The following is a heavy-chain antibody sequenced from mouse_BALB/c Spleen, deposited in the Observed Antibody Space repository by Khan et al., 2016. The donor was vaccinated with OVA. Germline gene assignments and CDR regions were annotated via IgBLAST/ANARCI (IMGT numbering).Heavy chain of an antibody. CDR2: ISPGSGDT. V-gene: IGHV1-77*01. D-gene: IGHD1-2*01. J-gene: IGHJ3*01. CDR3: ARRNYFGYTFAY. CDR1: GYTFTDYY. Sequence: QVQLQQPGAELARPGASVKLSCKASGYTFTDYYINWVKQRTGQGLEWIGEISPGSGDTYYNEKFKGKATLTADKSSTTAYMQRSSLTSEASAVYCCARRNYFGYTFAYWGQGTLVTVSA.